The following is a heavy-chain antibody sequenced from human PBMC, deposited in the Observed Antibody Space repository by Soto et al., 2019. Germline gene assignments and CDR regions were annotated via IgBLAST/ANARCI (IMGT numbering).Heavy chain of an antibody. Sequence: QVQLQQWGAGLLKPSETLSLTCAVYGGSFSGYYWSWIRQPPGKGLEWIGEINHSGSTNYNPSLKSRVTISVDTSKNQFSLKLSSVTAADTAVYYCARDRRPRGWFDPWGQGTLVTVSS. CDR2: INHSGST. CDR1: GGSFSGYY. CDR3: ARDRRPRGWFDP. V-gene: IGHV4-34*01. J-gene: IGHJ5*02.